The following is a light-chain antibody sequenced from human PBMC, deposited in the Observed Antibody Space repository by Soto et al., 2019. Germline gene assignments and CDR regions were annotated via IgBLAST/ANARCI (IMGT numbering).Light chain of an antibody. Sequence: QSALTQPPSASGSPGQSVTISCTGTSSDIGGYNYVSWFQQHPGKAPKLMIYEVSKRPSGVPDRFSGSKSGNTASLTVSGLQAEDEADYYCNSYAGSTPYVSGTGTKVTVL. CDR2: EVS. CDR3: NSYAGSTPYV. V-gene: IGLV2-8*01. CDR1: SSDIGGYNY. J-gene: IGLJ1*01.